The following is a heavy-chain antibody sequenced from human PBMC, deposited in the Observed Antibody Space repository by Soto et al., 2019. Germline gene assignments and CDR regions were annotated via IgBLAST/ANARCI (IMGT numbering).Heavy chain of an antibody. CDR2: IKAGNGDT. J-gene: IGHJ4*02. CDR3: ARSENDY. Sequence: QVQLVQSGAEVKKPGASVKVSCKASGYTFTRNAIHWVRQAPGQRLEWIGRIKAGNGDTEYSQKFQDRVTITRDTSASAAYMELSTLGSEDTSVYYCARSENDYWGQGILVTVSS. CDR1: GYTFTRNA. V-gene: IGHV1-3*01.